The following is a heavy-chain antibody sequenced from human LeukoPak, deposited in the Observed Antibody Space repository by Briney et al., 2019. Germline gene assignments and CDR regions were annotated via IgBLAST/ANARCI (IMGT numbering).Heavy chain of an antibody. Sequence: SETLSLTCTVSGGSISNYFWSWIRQPPGKGLEWIGYIFYNGNTNYNPSLESRVTISVDTSKNQFSLKLSSVTAADTAVYYCARLTKNDSGSFRFGKKKRGYMDVWGKGTTVTISS. J-gene: IGHJ6*03. CDR2: IFYNGNT. V-gene: IGHV4-59*12. CDR3: ARLTKNDSGSFRFGKKKRGYMDV. CDR1: GGSISNYF. D-gene: IGHD3-10*01.